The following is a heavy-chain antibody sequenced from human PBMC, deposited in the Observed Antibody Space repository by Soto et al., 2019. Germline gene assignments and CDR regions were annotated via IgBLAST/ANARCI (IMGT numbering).Heavy chain of an antibody. V-gene: IGHV3-23*01. J-gene: IGHJ5*02. CDR1: GFTFSSYA. D-gene: IGHD2-8*01. CDR3: ARAGDSYCTIKDCTKTWFDP. CDR2: ISGSGGST. Sequence: GGSLRLSCAAYGFTFSSYAMRWVRQAPGKGLEWVSAISGSGGSTYYADSVKGRFTISRDNSKNSLYLQMNSLRAEDTAVYYFARAGDSYCTIKDCTKTWFDPWGQGTLVTVSS.